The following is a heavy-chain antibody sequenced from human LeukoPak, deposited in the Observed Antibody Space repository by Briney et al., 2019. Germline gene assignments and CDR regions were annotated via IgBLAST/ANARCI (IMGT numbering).Heavy chain of an antibody. CDR1: GFTFDDYA. CDR3: AKGVRGVISFSPFNY. Sequence: HSGRSLRLSCAASGFTFDDYAMHWVRQAPGKGLEWVSGISWNSGSIGYADSVKGRFTISRDNAKNSLYLQMNSLRSEDTALYYCAKGVRGVISFSPFNYWGQGTLVTVSS. D-gene: IGHD3-10*01. V-gene: IGHV3-9*01. J-gene: IGHJ4*02. CDR2: ISWNSGSI.